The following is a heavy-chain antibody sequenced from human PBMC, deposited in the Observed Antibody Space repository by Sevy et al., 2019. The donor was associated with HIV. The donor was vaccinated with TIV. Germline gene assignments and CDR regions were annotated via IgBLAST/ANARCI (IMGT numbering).Heavy chain of an antibody. CDR3: AAGTIDY. J-gene: IGHJ4*02. CDR2: INRTSESI. D-gene: IGHD1-1*01. V-gene: IGHV3-11*04. Sequence: GGSLRLSCVVSGLSLKDFDMNWVRQTPGKGLEWLSYINRTSESIYYADSVKGRFTISRDNAKNSLYLQMNNLRAEDTALYYCAAGTIDYRGQGTLVTVSS. CDR1: GLSLKDFD.